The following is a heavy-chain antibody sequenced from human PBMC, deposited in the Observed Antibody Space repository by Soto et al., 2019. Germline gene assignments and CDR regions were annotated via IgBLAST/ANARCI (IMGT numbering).Heavy chain of an antibody. CDR3: ARPGGGYCSGGSCYPPDYYYGMDV. J-gene: IGHJ6*02. CDR1: GGTFSSYA. D-gene: IGHD2-15*01. CDR2: IIPIFGTA. Sequence: QVQLVQSGAEVKKPGSSVKVSCKASGGTFSSYAISWVRQAPGQGLEWMGGIIPIFGTANYAQKFQGRVTITADESTSTAYRELSSLRSEDTAVYYCARPGGGYCSGGSCYPPDYYYGMDVWGQGTTVTVSS. V-gene: IGHV1-69*01.